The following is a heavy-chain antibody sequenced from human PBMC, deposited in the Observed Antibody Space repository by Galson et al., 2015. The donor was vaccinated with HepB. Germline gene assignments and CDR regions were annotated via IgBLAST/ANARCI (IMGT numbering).Heavy chain of an antibody. CDR1: GFTFSSYA. D-gene: IGHD3-22*01. V-gene: IGHV3-64D*06. Sequence: SLRLSCAASGFTFSSYAMHWVRQAPGKGLEYVSAISSNGGSTYYADSVKGRFTISRGNSKNTLYLQMSSLRAEDTAVYYCVRVQGSHYYDSSGYYDYWGQGTLVTVSS. J-gene: IGHJ4*02. CDR2: ISSNGGST. CDR3: VRVQGSHYYDSSGYYDY.